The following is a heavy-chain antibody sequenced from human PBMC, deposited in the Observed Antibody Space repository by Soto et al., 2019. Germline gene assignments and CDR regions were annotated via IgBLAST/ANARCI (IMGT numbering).Heavy chain of an antibody. J-gene: IGHJ4*02. CDR3: ASEIITGTTSPPYFDY. V-gene: IGHV4-30-2*01. Sequence: SETLSLTCAVSGGSICSGGYSWSWIRQPPGKGLEWIGYIYHSGSTYYNPSLKSRVTISVDRSKNQFSLKLSSVTAADTAVYYCASEIITGTTSPPYFDYWGQGTQVTVSS. D-gene: IGHD1-7*01. CDR2: IYHSGST. CDR1: GGSICSGGYS.